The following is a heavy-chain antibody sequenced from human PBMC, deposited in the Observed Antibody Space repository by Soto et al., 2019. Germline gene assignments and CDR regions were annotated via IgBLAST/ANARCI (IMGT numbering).Heavy chain of an antibody. CDR1: GGTFSSYA. D-gene: IGHD3-10*01. CDR3: ARRPRGGEGNWFDP. Sequence: SVKVSCKASGGTFSSYAISWVRQAPGQGLEWMGGIIPIFGTANYAQKFQGRVTITADESTSTAYMELSSLRSEDTAVHYCARRPRGGEGNWFDPWGQGTLVTVSS. J-gene: IGHJ5*02. CDR2: IIPIFGTA. V-gene: IGHV1-69*13.